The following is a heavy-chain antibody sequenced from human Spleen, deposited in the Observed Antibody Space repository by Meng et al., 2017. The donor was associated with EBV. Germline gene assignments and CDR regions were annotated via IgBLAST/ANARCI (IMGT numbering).Heavy chain of an antibody. Sequence: QGQLQHWGAGLLKPSETLSLTCAVNGGSFSGHYWTWIRQPPGKGLEWIGEIIHTGETNYNPSLTGRVTISRDTSKKHLSLRLNSVTAADTAVYYCVRGGEGDGYSLPYWGQGTLVTVSS. CDR1: GGSFSGHY. J-gene: IGHJ4*02. D-gene: IGHD5-24*01. CDR3: VRGGEGDGYSLPY. V-gene: IGHV4-34*02. CDR2: IIHTGET.